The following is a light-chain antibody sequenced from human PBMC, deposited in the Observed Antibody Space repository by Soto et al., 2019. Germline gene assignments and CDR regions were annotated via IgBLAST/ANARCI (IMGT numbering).Light chain of an antibody. CDR2: AAS. CDR3: QQYNEWPPST. V-gene: IGKV3-15*01. CDR1: QSVRSN. J-gene: IGKJ5*01. Sequence: TQSGETVALCAGRSTTISCRASQSVRSNLAWYQQKPGQAPRLVIYAASTRATGIPDRFSGSVSGTEFTLTISSLQSEDFAVYYCQQYNEWPPSTFGEGTRLEIK.